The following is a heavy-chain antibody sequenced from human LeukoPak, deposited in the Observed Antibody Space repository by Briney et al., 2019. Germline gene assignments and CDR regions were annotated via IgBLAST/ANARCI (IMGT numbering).Heavy chain of an antibody. CDR1: GGSISSYY. CDR2: IYTSGST. V-gene: IGHV4-4*07. J-gene: IGHJ4*02. D-gene: IGHD3-22*01. CDR3: ARVPTGDYYDSREFDY. Sequence: SETLSLTCTVSGGSISSYYWSWIRQPAGKGLEWIGRIYTSGSTNYNPSLKSRVTMSADTSKNQFSLKLSSVTAADTAVYYCARVPTGDYYDSREFDYWGQGTLVTVSS.